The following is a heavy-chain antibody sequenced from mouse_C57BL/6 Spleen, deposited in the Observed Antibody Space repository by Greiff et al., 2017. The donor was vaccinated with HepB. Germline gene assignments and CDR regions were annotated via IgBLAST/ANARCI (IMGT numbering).Heavy chain of an antibody. CDR3: VGLNWDWDFDV. J-gene: IGHJ1*03. V-gene: IGHV10-1*01. D-gene: IGHD4-1*01. CDR2: IRSKSNNYAT. Sequence: EVQVIESGGGLVQPKGSLKLSCAASGFSFNTYAMNWVSQAPGKGLEWVARIRSKSNNYATYYAESVKDRFTISRDDSESMLYLQMNNLKTEDTAMYYCVGLNWDWDFDVWGTGTTVTVSS. CDR1: GFSFNTYA.